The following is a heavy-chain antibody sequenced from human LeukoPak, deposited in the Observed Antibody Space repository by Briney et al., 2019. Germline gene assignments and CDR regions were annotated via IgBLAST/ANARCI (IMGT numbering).Heavy chain of an antibody. Sequence: ASVKVSCKASGYTFTSYDINWVRQATGQGLEWMGWMNPNSGNTGYAQKFQGRVTITRNTSISTAYMELSSLRSEDTAVYYCARGIGYCSGGSCKNRLGKRQYYMDVWGKGTTVTVSS. V-gene: IGHV1-8*03. J-gene: IGHJ6*03. CDR1: GYTFTSYD. CDR2: MNPNSGNT. CDR3: ARGIGYCSGGSCKNRLGKRQYYMDV. D-gene: IGHD2-15*01.